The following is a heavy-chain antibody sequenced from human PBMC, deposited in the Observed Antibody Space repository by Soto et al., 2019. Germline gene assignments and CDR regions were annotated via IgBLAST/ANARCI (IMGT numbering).Heavy chain of an antibody. CDR2: INPSGGST. D-gene: IGHD3-10*01. Sequence: QVQLVQSGAEVKEPGASVKVSCKASGYTFTDYRMHWVRQAPGQGLEWMGMINPSGGSTSYAQKCQGRVTMTRDTSASTVCMELSRLRSEDTAVYYCARERGAWGQGTLVTVSS. CDR1: GYTFTDYR. J-gene: IGHJ5*02. CDR3: ARERGA. V-gene: IGHV1-46*01.